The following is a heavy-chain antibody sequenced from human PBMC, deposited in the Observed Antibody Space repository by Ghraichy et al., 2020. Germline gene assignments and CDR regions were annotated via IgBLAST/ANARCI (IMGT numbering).Heavy chain of an antibody. Sequence: GGSLRLSSEASGFTFSTYSMNWVRQAPGKRLEWVSSISSTSFYIYYADSLQGRFTISRDNAKNSLYLQMNSLRAEDTAVYYCARDSTNSGTPDYWGQGTLVTFSS. J-gene: IGHJ4*02. CDR1: GFTFSTYS. V-gene: IGHV3-21*01. CDR3: ARDSTNSGTPDY. D-gene: IGHD6-13*01. CDR2: ISSTSFYI.